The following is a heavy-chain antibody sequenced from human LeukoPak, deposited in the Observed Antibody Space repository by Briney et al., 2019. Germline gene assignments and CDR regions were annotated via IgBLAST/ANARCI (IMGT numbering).Heavy chain of an antibody. CDR3: ARVPLYGAYLDY. CDR2: VDWEDDE. D-gene: IGHD4-17*01. Sequence: SGPTLVNPTQTLRLTCAFSGFSLSTEGMAVAWVRQPPGKALEWLALVDWEDDEFYTPSLKMRLTISKDISKNLVVLTMTNMDPVDTATYYCARVPLYGAYLDYWGQGTLVTVSS. V-gene: IGHV2-70*20. CDR1: GFSLSTEGMA. J-gene: IGHJ4*02.